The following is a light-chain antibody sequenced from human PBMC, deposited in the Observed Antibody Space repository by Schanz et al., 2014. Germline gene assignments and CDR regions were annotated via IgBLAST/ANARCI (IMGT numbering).Light chain of an antibody. J-gene: IGLJ2*01. CDR1: SSDVGDYNY. Sequence: QSALTQPPSASGSPGQSVTISCTGTSSDVGDYNYVSWYQQHPGKAPKLMIYEVSKRPSGVSNRFSGSKSGNTASLTISGLQAEDEADYYCSSYTSSSTVVFGGGTKVTVL. CDR3: SSYTSSSTVV. V-gene: IGLV2-14*01. CDR2: EVS.